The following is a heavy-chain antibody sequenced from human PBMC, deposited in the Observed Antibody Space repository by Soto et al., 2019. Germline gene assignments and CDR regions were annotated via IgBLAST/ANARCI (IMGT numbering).Heavy chain of an antibody. D-gene: IGHD2-15*01. CDR3: ARAKVYCSGGSCYAGYYYYGMDV. CDR1: GGTFSSYA. J-gene: IGHJ6*02. Sequence: QVQLVQSGAEVKKPGSSVKVSCKASGGTFSSYAISWVRQAPGQGLEWMGGIIPIFGTANYAQKFQGRVTITADESTSKAYMELSSLRSEDTAVYYCARAKVYCSGGSCYAGYYYYGMDVWGQGTTVTVSS. CDR2: IIPIFGTA. V-gene: IGHV1-69*01.